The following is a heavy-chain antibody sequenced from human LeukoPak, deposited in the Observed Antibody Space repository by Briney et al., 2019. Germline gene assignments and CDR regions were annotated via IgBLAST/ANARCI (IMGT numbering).Heavy chain of an antibody. CDR2: INPNGGGT. D-gene: IGHD3-22*01. Sequence: ASLKVSCKASGYTFIGYYIHWVRQAPGQGLEWMGRINPNGGGTNYAQRFQGRVTMTRDTSISTAYMELSRLRSDDTAVYYCARGLDTYYFDSSGYYHGDYWGQGTLVTVSS. CDR3: ARGLDTYYFDSSGYYHGDY. CDR1: GYTFIGYY. V-gene: IGHV1-2*06. J-gene: IGHJ4*02.